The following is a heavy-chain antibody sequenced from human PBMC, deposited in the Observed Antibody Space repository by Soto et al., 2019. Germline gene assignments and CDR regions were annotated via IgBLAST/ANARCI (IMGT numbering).Heavy chain of an antibody. CDR2: FNPTGDTA. CDR3: ARGGRIVDTGIGYYYYHVRDV. V-gene: IGHV1-46*01. CDR1: GYTFTSYY. D-gene: IGHD5-18*01. Sequence: GASVKVSCKASGYTFTSYYIHWVRQAPGQGLEWMGIFNPTGDTASYAQKLQGRVTMTRDTSTGTAYMELGSLRSEDTAVYYCARGGRIVDTGIGYYYYHVRDVWGKGTRVTVSS. J-gene: IGHJ6*04.